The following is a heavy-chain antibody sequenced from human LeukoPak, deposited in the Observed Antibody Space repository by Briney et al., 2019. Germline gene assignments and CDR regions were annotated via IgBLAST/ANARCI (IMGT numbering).Heavy chain of an antibody. Sequence: GGSLRPSCAASGFTFSSYGMHWVRQAPGKGLEWVAFIRYDGSNKYYADSVKGRFTISRDNSKNTLYLQMNSLRVEDTAVYYCAREAAGGLHFDYWGQGTLVTVSS. J-gene: IGHJ4*02. CDR3: AREAAGGLHFDY. CDR2: IRYDGSNK. CDR1: GFTFSSYG. D-gene: IGHD6-13*01. V-gene: IGHV3-30*02.